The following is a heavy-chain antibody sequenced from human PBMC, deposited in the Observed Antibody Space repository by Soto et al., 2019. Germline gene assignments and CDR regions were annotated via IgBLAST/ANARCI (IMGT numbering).Heavy chain of an antibody. CDR2: IYYSGST. V-gene: IGHV4-39*01. Sequence: PSETLSLTCTVSGGSISSSSYYWGWIRQPPGKGLEWIGSIYYSGSTYYNPSLKSRVTISVDTSKNQFSLKLSSVTAADTAVYYCASPPRRSGPQGDFDYWGQGTLVTVSS. CDR1: GGSISSSSYY. J-gene: IGHJ4*02. CDR3: ASPPRRSGPQGDFDY. D-gene: IGHD3-3*01.